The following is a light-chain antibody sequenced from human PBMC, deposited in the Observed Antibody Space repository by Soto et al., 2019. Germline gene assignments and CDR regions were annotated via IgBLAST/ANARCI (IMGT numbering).Light chain of an antibody. CDR1: QSVSGRY. CDR2: DTS. V-gene: IGKV3-20*01. J-gene: IGKJ1*01. Sequence: VLTQSPGTLSLSPGESATLSCRVSQSVSGRYRAWHQQKPGQAPRLLISDTSNRATGIPDRFSGSGSGTDVTHTSSRQEPEDFTVYYCQQYSSSLWTFGQGTTVEIK. CDR3: QQYSSSLWT.